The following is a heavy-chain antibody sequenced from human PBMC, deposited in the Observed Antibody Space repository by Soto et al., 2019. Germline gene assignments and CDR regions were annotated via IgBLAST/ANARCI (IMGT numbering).Heavy chain of an antibody. CDR1: GFTFSSYG. V-gene: IGHV3-30*18. Sequence: QVQLVESGGGVVQPGRSLRLSCAASGFTFSSYGMHWVRQAPGKGLEWVAVISYVGSNEYYADSVKGRFTISRDNSKNTLYLQMNSLRAEDTAVYYCAKDIVHLVYHGLDVWGQGTTVTVSS. D-gene: IGHD1-26*01. CDR2: ISYVGSNE. J-gene: IGHJ6*02. CDR3: AKDIVHLVYHGLDV.